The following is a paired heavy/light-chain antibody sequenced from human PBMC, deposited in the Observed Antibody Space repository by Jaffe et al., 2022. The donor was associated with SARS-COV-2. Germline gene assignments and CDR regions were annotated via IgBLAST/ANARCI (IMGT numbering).Light chain of an antibody. CDR1: SRDIGAYNY. CDR2: EVN. CDR3: SSYAGSNYLL. J-gene: IGLJ2*01. V-gene: IGLV2-8*01. Sequence: QSALTQPPSASGSPGQSVTISCTGTSRDIGAYNYVSWYQNHPGKAPKLIIYEVNKRPSGVPDRFSGSKSGNTASLTVSGLQTEDDADYYCSSYAGSNYLLFGGGTKLTVL.
Heavy chain of an antibody. CDR1: GYSFTNYP. Sequence: QVQLVQSGSELKKPGASVKVSCEASGYSFTNYPMNWVRQAPGQGLEWLGWIDTNTGNPTYAQGFTGRFVFSLDTSISTAYMQISSLKAEDTAFYYCARARWGGDFLDYWGQGTLVTVSS. CDR3: ARARWGGDFLDY. J-gene: IGHJ4*02. CDR2: IDTNTGNP. D-gene: IGHD2-21*01. V-gene: IGHV7-4-1*02.